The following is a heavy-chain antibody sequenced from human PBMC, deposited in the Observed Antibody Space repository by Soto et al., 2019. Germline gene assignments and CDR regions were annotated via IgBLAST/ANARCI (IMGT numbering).Heavy chain of an antibody. CDR2: INIDGRST. V-gene: IGHV3-74*01. Sequence: GGSLRLSCAASGFTFSSYWMHWVHQAPGKGLVWVSRINIDGRSTSYADSVKGRFTISRDDARNTVYLQMNSLRVEDTAVYHCTRDLVGATSDFWGQGTLVTVSS. D-gene: IGHD1-26*01. J-gene: IGHJ4*02. CDR3: TRDLVGATSDF. CDR1: GFTFSSYW.